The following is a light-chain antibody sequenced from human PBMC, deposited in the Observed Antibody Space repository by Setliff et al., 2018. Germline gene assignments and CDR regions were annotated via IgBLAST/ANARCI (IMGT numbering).Light chain of an antibody. V-gene: IGLV2-14*03. J-gene: IGLJ1*01. Sequence: QSAMAQPASVSGSPGQSITISCSGTSNDVGSYDLVSWYQQHPGKAPKLIIYGVSDRPSGVSSRFSGSKSGNTASLTISGLQTEDEADYYCNSYTAGTTYVFGTGTKVTV. CDR2: GVS. CDR1: SNDVGSYDL. CDR3: NSYTAGTTYV.